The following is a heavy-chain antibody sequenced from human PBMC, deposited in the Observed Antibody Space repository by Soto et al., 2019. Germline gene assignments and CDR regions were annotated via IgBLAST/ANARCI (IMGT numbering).Heavy chain of an antibody. CDR2: IIPIFGTA. D-gene: IGHD6-13*01. V-gene: IGHV1-69*01. Sequence: QVQLVQSGAEVKKPGSSVKVSCKASGGTFSSYAISWVRQAPGQGLEWMGGIIPIFGTANYAQKFQGRVTITADESASTAYMELSRLRSEDTAVYYCATLTAIIAAAAAGDDAFDIWGQGTMVTVSS. J-gene: IGHJ3*02. CDR1: GGTFSSYA. CDR3: ATLTAIIAAAAAGDDAFDI.